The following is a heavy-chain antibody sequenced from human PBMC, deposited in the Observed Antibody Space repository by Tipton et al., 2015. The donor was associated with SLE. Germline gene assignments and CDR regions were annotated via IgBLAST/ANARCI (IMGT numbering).Heavy chain of an antibody. D-gene: IGHD3-16*01. CDR2: IFPGDSGT. J-gene: IGHJ5*02. CDR1: GYSFNTYW. CDR3: ARGYDAGRGWWFDP. V-gene: IGHV5-51*03. Sequence: QLVQSGAEVRKPGESLKISCKGSGYSFNTYWIAWVRQMPGKGLEWMGIIFPGDSGTRYSPSFQGQVTISADKSITTAYLHWSNLKASDTAMYYCARGYDAGRGWWFDPWGQGTLVTVSS.